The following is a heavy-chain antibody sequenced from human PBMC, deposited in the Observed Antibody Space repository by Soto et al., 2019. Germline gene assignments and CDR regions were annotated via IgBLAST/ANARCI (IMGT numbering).Heavy chain of an antibody. CDR1: GGTFSTYA. CDR2: IIPIFNTP. D-gene: IGHD6-19*01. V-gene: IGHV1-69*06. Sequence: QEQLVQSGAEVKKPGSSVKVSCKVSGGTFSTYAISWVRQAPGQGLEWMGGIIPIFNTPKYAQRFQGRVTITADKSTSTVHMELSSLRSEDTAVYYCARQTVNSGWHYGNWFDPWGQGTLVTVSS. J-gene: IGHJ5*02. CDR3: ARQTVNSGWHYGNWFDP.